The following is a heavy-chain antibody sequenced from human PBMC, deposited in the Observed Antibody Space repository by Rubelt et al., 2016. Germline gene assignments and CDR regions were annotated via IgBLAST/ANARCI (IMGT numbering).Heavy chain of an antibody. Sequence: EVQLVESGGGLVQPGGSLRLSCAASGFTVSSNYMSWVRQAPGKELEWVSVIYSGGSTYYADSVKGRFTISRGNAKSTLYLQMNSLRAEDTAVYYCARNWGFDYWGQGTLVTVSS. D-gene: IGHD7-27*01. V-gene: IGHV3-66*01. CDR2: IYSGGST. J-gene: IGHJ4*02. CDR3: ARNWGFDY. CDR1: GFTVSSNY.